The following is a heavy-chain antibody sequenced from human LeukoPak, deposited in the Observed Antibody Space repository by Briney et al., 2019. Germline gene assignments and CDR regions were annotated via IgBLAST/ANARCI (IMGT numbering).Heavy chain of an antibody. D-gene: IGHD3-10*01. J-gene: IGHJ4*02. CDR2: ISGSGGST. Sequence: PGGSLRLSCAASGFTFSSYAMSWVRQAPGKGLEWVSAISGSGGSTYYADSVKGRFTISRDNAKNSLYLQMNSLRAEDTAVYYCASPSNYYGSGSPSAYWGQGTLVTVSS. CDR3: ASPSNYYGSGSPSAY. CDR1: GFTFSSYA. V-gene: IGHV3-23*01.